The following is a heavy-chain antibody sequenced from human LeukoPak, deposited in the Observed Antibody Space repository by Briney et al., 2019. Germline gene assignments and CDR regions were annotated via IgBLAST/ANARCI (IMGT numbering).Heavy chain of an antibody. CDR2: INPNSGGT. V-gene: IGHV1-2*02. CDR1: GYTFTGYY. J-gene: IGHJ4*02. D-gene: IGHD4-23*01. Sequence: ASVKVSCKASGYTFTGYYMHWVRQAPGQGLEWMGWINPNSGGTNYAQKFQGRVTMTRDTSISTAYMELSRLRSDDTAVYYCARANLHTVVTLSFFDYWGQGTLVTVSS. CDR3: ARANLHTVVTLSFFDY.